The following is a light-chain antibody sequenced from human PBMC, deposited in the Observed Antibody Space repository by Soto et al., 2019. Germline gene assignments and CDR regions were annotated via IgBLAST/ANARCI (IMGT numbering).Light chain of an antibody. CDR2: GTS. J-gene: IGKJ1*01. CDR3: HQYGHSPQT. V-gene: IGKV3-20*01. Sequence: EIVLTQSPGTLSLSPGERATLSCRTSQSVTTSYLAWYQQKPGQAPRLLIYGTSNRATGIPDRFSGSGSATDFTLTISRLEPEDFAVYYCHQYGHSPQTFGQGTKVEI. CDR1: QSVTTSY.